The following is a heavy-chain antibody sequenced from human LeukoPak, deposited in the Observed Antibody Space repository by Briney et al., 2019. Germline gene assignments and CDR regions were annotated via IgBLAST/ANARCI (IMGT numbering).Heavy chain of an antibody. CDR3: ARDQKSGIAAAGTRSRAFDI. Sequence: SETLSLTCAVYGGSFSGYYWSWIRQPPGKGLEWIGRIYTSGSTNYNPSLKSRVTMSVDTSKNQFSLKLSSVTAADTAVYYCARDQKSGIAAAGTRSRAFDIWGQGTMATVSS. CDR1: GGSFSGYY. D-gene: IGHD6-13*01. J-gene: IGHJ3*02. CDR2: IYTSGST. V-gene: IGHV4-59*10.